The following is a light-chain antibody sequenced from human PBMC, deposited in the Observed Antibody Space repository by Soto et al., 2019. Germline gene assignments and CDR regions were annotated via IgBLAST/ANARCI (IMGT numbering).Light chain of an antibody. Sequence: DIQMTQSPSTLSASVGDRVTITCRASQSIVSLLAWYQQKPGKPPKFLVYDASSLQRGVPTRFSGSGSGTEFTLTLSSLQPEDFATYYCQQASSLPHTFGQGTRVEIK. CDR1: QSIVSL. CDR3: QQASSLPHT. J-gene: IGKJ2*01. V-gene: IGKV1-5*01. CDR2: DAS.